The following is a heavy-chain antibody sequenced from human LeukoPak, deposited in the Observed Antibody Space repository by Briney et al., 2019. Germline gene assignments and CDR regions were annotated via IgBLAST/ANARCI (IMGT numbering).Heavy chain of an antibody. CDR1: GVTLSTTD. Sequence: GGSLRLSCAEPGVTLSTTDMNWVRPAPGKRLEWVSSISTSSRYIYYKDSVRGRFTISRDDAKNSLYLEMNSLRAEDTAVYYCARADCSSSTCYLRRSWFDPWGQGTLVTVSS. D-gene: IGHD2-2*01. CDR3: ARADCSSSTCYLRRSWFDP. CDR2: ISTSSRYI. J-gene: IGHJ5*02. V-gene: IGHV3-21*01.